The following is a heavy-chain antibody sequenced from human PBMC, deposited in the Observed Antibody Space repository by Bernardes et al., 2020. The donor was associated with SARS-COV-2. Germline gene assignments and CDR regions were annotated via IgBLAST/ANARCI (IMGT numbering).Heavy chain of an antibody. D-gene: IGHD5-18*01. Sequence: GGSLRLSCAASGFTFSNAWMSWVRQAPGKGLEWVGRIKSKTDGGTTDYAAPVKGRFTISRDDSKNTLYLQMNSLKTEDTAVYYCTTDLQLWGSFDYWGQGTLVTVSS. V-gene: IGHV3-15*01. CDR3: TTDLQLWGSFDY. J-gene: IGHJ4*02. CDR2: IKSKTDGGTT. CDR1: GFTFSNAW.